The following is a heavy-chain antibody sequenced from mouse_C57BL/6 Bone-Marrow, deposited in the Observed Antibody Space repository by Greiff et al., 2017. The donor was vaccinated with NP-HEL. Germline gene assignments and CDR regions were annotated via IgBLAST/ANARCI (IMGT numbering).Heavy chain of an antibody. CDR2: IDPNSGGT. CDR3: ARGIYYGNYYYAMDY. J-gene: IGHJ4*01. D-gene: IGHD2-1*01. CDR1: GYTFTSYW. Sequence: VQLQQPGAELVKPGASVKLSCKASGYTFTSYWMHWVKQRPGRGLEWIGRIDPNSGGTKYNEKFKSKATRTVDKTSSTAYMQLSSLTSEDSAVYYCARGIYYGNYYYAMDYWGQGTSVTVSS. V-gene: IGHV1-72*01.